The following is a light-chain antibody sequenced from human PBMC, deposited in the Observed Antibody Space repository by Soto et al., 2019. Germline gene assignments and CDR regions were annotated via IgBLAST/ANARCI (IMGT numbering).Light chain of an antibody. J-gene: IGKJ2*01. V-gene: IGKV3-11*01. CDR2: AAS. Sequence: DIVLTQSPATLSLSPGERDSLSCRASQSVGTSLAWYQQRPGQAPRLLLSAASPRATGIPASFSGSGTGTDITLTISGLQPEDVAVYYCQQRVNWPPRDTFGQGTKLEIK. CDR3: QQRVNWPPRDT. CDR1: QSVGTS.